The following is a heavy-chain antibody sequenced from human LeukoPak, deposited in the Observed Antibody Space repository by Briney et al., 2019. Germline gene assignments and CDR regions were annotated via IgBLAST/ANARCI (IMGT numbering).Heavy chain of an antibody. D-gene: IGHD2-15*01. CDR1: SGSISGHY. CDR2: IYYSGGI. J-gene: IGHJ6*02. Sequence: SETLSLTCTVSSGSISGHYWSWVRQPPGKGLEWIAYIYYSGGINYNPSLKSRVTISVDTSKNQFSLKLSSVTAADTAVYYCARHVYCSGGSCYPLGYYYYGMDVWGQGTTVTVSS. CDR3: ARHVYCSGGSCYPLGYYYYGMDV. V-gene: IGHV4-59*08.